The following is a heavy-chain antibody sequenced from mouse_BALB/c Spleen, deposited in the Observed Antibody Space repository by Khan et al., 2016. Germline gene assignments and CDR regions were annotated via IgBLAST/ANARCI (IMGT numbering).Heavy chain of an antibody. J-gene: IGHJ4*01. D-gene: IGHD3-3*01. CDR2: INTETGEP. V-gene: IGHV9-2-1*01. CDR3: ARERAYAMDY. CDR1: GYTFTDYS. Sequence: QSQLVQSGPELKKPGETVKISCKTSGYTFTDYSMHWVKQAPGKGLEWMGWINTETGEPSYVDDFKGRFAFSLEPSASTAYLQIHNLKKEDTATYFCARERAYAMDYWGQGTSVTVSS.